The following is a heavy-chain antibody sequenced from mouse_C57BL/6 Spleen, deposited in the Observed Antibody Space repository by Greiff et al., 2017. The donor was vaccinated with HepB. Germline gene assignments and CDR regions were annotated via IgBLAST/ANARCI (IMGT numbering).Heavy chain of an antibody. D-gene: IGHD4-1*01. CDR1: GYTFTSYW. CDR2: IDPSDSET. CDR3: AREEGLEYCDV. V-gene: IGHV1-52*01. J-gene: IGHJ1*03. Sequence: VQLQQPGAELVRPGSSVKLSCKASGYTFTSYWMHWVKQRPIQGLEWIGNIDPSDSETHYNQKFKDKATLTVDKSSSTAYMQLSSLTSEDSAVYYCAREEGLEYCDVWGTGTTVTVSS.